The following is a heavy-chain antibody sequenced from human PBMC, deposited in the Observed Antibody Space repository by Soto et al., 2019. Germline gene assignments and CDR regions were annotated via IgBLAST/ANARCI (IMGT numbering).Heavy chain of an antibody. CDR3: ARDGKDSSSSGLFWFDP. CDR2: INPILGIA. D-gene: IGHD6-6*01. CDR1: GGTFSSYT. J-gene: IGHJ5*02. Sequence: GASVKVSCKASGGTFSSYTISWVRQAPGQGLEWMGRINPILGIANYAQKFQGRVTITRDTSTSTAYMELSSLRSEDTAVYYCARDGKDSSSSGLFWFDPWGQGTLVTVSS. V-gene: IGHV1-69*04.